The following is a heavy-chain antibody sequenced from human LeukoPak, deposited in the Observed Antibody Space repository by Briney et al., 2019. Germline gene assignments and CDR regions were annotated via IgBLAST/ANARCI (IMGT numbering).Heavy chain of an antibody. D-gene: IGHD3-3*01. Sequence: GGSLRLSCAASGFTFSSYGMHWVRQAPGKGLEWVAVISYDGSNKYYAGSVKGRFTISRDNSKNTLYLQMNNLRAEDTAVYYCAKVGLRFLEWFGFNPWGQGTLVTVSS. CDR1: GFTFSSYG. V-gene: IGHV3-30*18. CDR2: ISYDGSNK. J-gene: IGHJ5*02. CDR3: AKVGLRFLEWFGFNP.